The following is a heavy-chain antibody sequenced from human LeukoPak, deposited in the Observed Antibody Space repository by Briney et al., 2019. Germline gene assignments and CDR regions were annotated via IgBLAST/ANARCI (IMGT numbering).Heavy chain of an antibody. D-gene: IGHD1-26*01. CDR3: ARQGGGSYYWVVHY. CDR2: IYYSGST. V-gene: IGHV4-39*01. CDR1: GGSISSSSYY. Sequence: PSETLSLTCTVSGGSISSSSYYWGWIRQPPGKGLEWIGSIYYSGSTYYNPSLKSRVTISVDTSKNQFSLKLSSVTAADTAVYYCARQGGGSYYWVVHYWPQGALVTVSS. J-gene: IGHJ4*02.